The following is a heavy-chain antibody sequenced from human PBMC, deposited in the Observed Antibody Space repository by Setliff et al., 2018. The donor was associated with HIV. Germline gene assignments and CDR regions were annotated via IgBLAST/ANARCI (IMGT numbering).Heavy chain of an antibody. CDR2: IYYGGST. Sequence: KSSETLSLTCTVSGGSITSYYWSWIRQPPGKGLEWIGYIYYGGSTNYNPSLRSRLTISVDTSKNQFSLKLSSVTAADTAVCYCARFRVERRLSNWFDPWGQGTLVTVSS. CDR1: GGSITSYY. D-gene: IGHD1-1*01. J-gene: IGHJ5*02. CDR3: ARFRVERRLSNWFDP. V-gene: IGHV4-59*01.